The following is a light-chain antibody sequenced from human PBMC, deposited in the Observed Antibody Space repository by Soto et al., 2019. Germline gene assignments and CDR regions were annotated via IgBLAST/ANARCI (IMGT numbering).Light chain of an antibody. CDR3: SSYTSDSSYV. V-gene: IGLV2-14*01. J-gene: IGLJ1*01. CDR1: SSDVGGYNY. Sequence: QSALTQPASVSGSPGQSITISCTGTSSDVGGYNYVSWYQQHPGKAPKLTIYEVSNRPSGVSNRFSGSKSGNTASLTISGLQAEDEADYYCSSYTSDSSYVFGSGTKVTVL. CDR2: EVS.